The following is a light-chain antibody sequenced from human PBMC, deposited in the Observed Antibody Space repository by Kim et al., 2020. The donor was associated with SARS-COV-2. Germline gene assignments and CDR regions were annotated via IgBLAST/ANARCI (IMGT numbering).Light chain of an antibody. CDR1: KLGSKF. V-gene: IGLV3-1*01. CDR2: QDS. Sequence: SYELTQPPSVSVSPGQTDSITCSGDKLGSKFACWYQQKPGQSPVLVIYQDSTRPSGIPERFSASNSGNTATLTISGTQAVDEADYYCQAWDSSTYVFGAGTKVTVL. J-gene: IGLJ1*01. CDR3: QAWDSSTYV.